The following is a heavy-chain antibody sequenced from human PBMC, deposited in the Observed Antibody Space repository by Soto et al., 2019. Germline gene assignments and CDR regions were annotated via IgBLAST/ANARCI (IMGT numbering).Heavy chain of an antibody. CDR3: ARASGYVSGWYHDY. CDR2: LIPILGTT. D-gene: IGHD6-19*01. J-gene: IGHJ4*02. CDR1: GGTLSTDA. Sequence: SMKVTCTASGGTLSTDAVSWVRQALGQGLEWMGGLIPILGTTHYAQKFQGRVTITADESTNTAYMELSSLRSDDTAVYYCARASGYVSGWYHDYWGQGTRVTVSS. V-gene: IGHV1-69*13.